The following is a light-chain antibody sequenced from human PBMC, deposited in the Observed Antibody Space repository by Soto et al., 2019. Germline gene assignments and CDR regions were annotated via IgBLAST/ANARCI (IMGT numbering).Light chain of an antibody. CDR2: DAS. J-gene: IGKJ1*01. CDR1: QSVSSF. Sequence: IVLTQSPATLSLSPGEGATLSCRASQSVSSFLAWYQQKPGQAPRLLIYDASNRATGIPARFSGSGSGTDFTLTISSLEPEDFAVYYCQQRSTWPVTFGLGTKV. CDR3: QQRSTWPVT. V-gene: IGKV3-11*01.